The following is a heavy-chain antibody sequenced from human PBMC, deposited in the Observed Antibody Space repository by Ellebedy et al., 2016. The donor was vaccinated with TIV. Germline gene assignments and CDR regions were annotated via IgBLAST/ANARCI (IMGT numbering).Heavy chain of an antibody. CDR1: GYSFTSHW. CDR2: IDPSDSYA. D-gene: IGHD3-9*01. V-gene: IGHV5-10-1*01. CDR3: ARLGRAGYYNAPGDY. Sequence: GESLKISXKGSGYSFTSHWISWVRQMPGKDLEWMGRIDPSDSYANYNPSFQGHVTLSADKSITTAYLQWSSLKASDTAIYYCARLGRAGYYNAPGDYWGQGTLVTVSS. J-gene: IGHJ4*02.